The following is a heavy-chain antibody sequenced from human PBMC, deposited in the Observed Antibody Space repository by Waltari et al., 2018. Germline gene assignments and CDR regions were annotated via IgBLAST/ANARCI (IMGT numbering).Heavy chain of an antibody. J-gene: IGHJ5*02. CDR1: GFSFSAYW. CDR3: ARVLGMGWFDP. V-gene: IGHV3-7*03. D-gene: IGHD3-16*01. Sequence: EVQVVESGGDLVQPGGSLRLSCVASGFSFSAYWMGCLRQVPGKGLEWVANIKEDGSTKFYVDSVKGRFTISRDNAKNSLYLQMDSLRVEDTAVFYCARVLGMGWFDPWGQGTLVTVSS. CDR2: IKEDGSTK.